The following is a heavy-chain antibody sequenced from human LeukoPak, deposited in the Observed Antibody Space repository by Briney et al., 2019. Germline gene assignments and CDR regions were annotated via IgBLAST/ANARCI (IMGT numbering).Heavy chain of an antibody. CDR3: AKDGGRSGGSCYSD. CDR1: GFTFSSYG. D-gene: IGHD2-15*01. Sequence: GGSLRLSCAASGFTFSSYGMHWVRQAPGKGLEWVAFIRYDGSNKYYADSVKGRFTISRDNSKNTLYLQMNSLRAEDTAVYYCAKDGGRSGGSCYSDWGQGTLVTVSS. CDR2: IRYDGSNK. J-gene: IGHJ4*02. V-gene: IGHV3-30*02.